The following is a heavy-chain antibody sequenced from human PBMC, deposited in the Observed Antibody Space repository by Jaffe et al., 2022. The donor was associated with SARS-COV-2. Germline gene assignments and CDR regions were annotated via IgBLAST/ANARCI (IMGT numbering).Heavy chain of an antibody. CDR1: GGSFSGYY. J-gene: IGHJ4*02. CDR3: ATSIPLWTRGLDY. D-gene: IGHD3-10*01. V-gene: IGHV4-34*01. Sequence: QVQLQQWGAGLLKPSETLSLTCAVYGGSFSGYYWSWIRQPPGKGLEWIGEINHSGSTNYNPSLKSRVTISVDTSKNQFSLKLSSVTAADTAVYYCATSIPLWTRGLDYWGQGTLVTVSS. CDR2: INHSGST.